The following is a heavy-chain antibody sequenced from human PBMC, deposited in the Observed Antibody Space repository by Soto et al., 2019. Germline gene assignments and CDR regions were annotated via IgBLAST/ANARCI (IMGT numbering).Heavy chain of an antibody. CDR2: VEPSDSYT. Sequence: GEAMQISCKGSGDSFTSYWISCVRQMPGKGRERMGSVEPSDSYTKYNPSFQGHVTISAYKSISTAYLQWSSLKASDTAMYYCARTYGGNPPHGSYYGTHXWCQGTLVTVSX. CDR3: ARTYGGNPPHGSYYGTHX. V-gene: IGHV5-10-1*01. D-gene: IGHD4-17*01. CDR1: GDSFTSYW. J-gene: IGHJ4*03.